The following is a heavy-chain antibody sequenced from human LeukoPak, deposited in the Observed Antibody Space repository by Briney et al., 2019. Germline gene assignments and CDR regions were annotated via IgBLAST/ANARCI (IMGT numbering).Heavy chain of an antibody. CDR1: GFTFSGYE. D-gene: IGHD3-16*01. V-gene: IGHV3-66*01. J-gene: IGHJ4*02. CDR2: IYSDGTI. CDR3: AREVGGGASGQ. Sequence: GGSLRLSCAASGFTFSGYEMNWVRQAPGKGLEWVSVIYSDGTISYADSVKGRFTISRDNSENTLYLQMNSLGVEDTAVYYCAREVGGGASGQWGQGTLVTVSS.